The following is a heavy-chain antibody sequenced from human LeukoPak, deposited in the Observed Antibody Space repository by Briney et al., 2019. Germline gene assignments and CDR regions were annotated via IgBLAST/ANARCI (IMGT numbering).Heavy chain of an antibody. CDR1: GFTFNTYG. V-gene: IGHV3-33*06. Sequence: GGSLRLSCAASGFTFNTYGMHWVRQAPGRGLGWLAVIWYDGSDKYYAESVKGRFTISRDNSKNTLSLQMNSLRVEDTAMYYCAKGAGRTSGRNPDYWGQGTLVTASS. CDR3: AKGAGRTSGRNPDY. J-gene: IGHJ4*02. CDR2: IWYDGSDK. D-gene: IGHD6-13*01.